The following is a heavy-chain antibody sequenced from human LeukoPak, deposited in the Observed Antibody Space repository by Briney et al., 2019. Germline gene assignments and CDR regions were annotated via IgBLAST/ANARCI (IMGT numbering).Heavy chain of an antibody. CDR1: GFTFSSYW. Sequence: GGSLRLSCAASGFTFSSYWMSWVRQAPGKGLEWVANIKKDGSEKYYVDSVKGRFTISRDNAKNSLYLLMNSLRAEDTAVYYCARDLYRIVVVPHYFDYWGQGTLVTVSS. V-gene: IGHV3-7*01. J-gene: IGHJ4*02. D-gene: IGHD3-22*01. CDR3: ARDLYRIVVVPHYFDY. CDR2: IKKDGSEK.